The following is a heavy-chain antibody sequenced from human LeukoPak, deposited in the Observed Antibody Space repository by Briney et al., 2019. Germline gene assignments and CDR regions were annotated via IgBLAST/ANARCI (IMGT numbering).Heavy chain of an antibody. CDR1: GYTLTELS. Sequence: ASVKLSCKVSGYTLTELSMRWVRQAPGKGLEWMGGINPEDSETIYAQKLQGRFTMTEDTSTNTAYTELNSLRAEDTAGYYCAVVAAAVDAFDIWGQGTMVTVSS. CDR3: AVVAAAVDAFDI. D-gene: IGHD2-2*01. J-gene: IGHJ3*02. CDR2: INPEDSET. V-gene: IGHV1-24*01.